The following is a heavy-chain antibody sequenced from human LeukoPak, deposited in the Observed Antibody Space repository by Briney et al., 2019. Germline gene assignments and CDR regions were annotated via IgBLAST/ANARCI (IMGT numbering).Heavy chain of an antibody. V-gene: IGHV3-23*01. CDR3: AKGTATVTSIYYYMDV. D-gene: IGHD4-17*01. J-gene: IGHJ6*03. CDR1: GFTFTNFA. CDR2: ISGSGDTT. Sequence: GGSLRLSCAASGFTFTNFAMSWVRQASGKGLGWVSAISGSGDTTYYANSVKGRFTIFRDDSKNTLYLQMNSLRAEDTAVYYCAKGTATVTSIYYYMDVWGKGTTVTVSS.